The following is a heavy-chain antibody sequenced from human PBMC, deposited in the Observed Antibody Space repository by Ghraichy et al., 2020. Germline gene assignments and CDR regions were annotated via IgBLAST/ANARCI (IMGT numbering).Heavy chain of an antibody. J-gene: IGHJ4*02. CDR2: IRSSGSPT. V-gene: IGHV3-48*01. Sequence: GSLRLSCATSGFTFSSYSMNWVRQAPGKGLEWVAYIRSSGSPTYYADSVKGRFTISRDTAKNSLYLQMNSLRAEDTAVYYCARDPHALDYWGQGTLVTVSS. CDR1: GFTFSSYS. CDR3: ARDPHALDY.